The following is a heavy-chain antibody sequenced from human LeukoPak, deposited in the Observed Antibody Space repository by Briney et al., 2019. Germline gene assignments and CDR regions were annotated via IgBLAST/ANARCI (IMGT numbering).Heavy chain of an antibody. V-gene: IGHV4-39*07. J-gene: IGHJ6*03. CDR1: GGSISGSPHY. CDR3: ARVTGSFYYYYYMDV. D-gene: IGHD3-10*01. CDR2: ISYSGST. Sequence: PSETLSLTCTVSGGSISGSPHYWGWIRQPPGKGLEWIGSISYSGSTYYNPSLKSRVTISLDTSKNQFSLKLTSVTATDTAVHYCARVTGSFYYYYYMDVWGKGTTVTVSS.